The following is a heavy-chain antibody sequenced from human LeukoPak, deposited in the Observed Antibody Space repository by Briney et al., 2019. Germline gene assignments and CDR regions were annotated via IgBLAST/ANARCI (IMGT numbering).Heavy chain of an antibody. J-gene: IGHJ4*02. CDR3: ARDYYDSSGPHFGSD. V-gene: IGHV1-18*01. CDR2: ISAYNGNT. CDR1: GYTFTSYG. D-gene: IGHD3-22*01. Sequence: GASVKISCKASGYTFTSYGISWVRQAPGQGLEWMGWISAYNGNTNYAQKLQGRVTMTTDTSTSTAYMELRSLRSDDTAVYYCARDYYDSSGPHFGSDWGQGTLVTVSS.